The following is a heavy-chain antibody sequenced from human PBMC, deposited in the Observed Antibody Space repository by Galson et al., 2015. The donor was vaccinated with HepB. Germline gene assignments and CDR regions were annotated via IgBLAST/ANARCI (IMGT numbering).Heavy chain of an antibody. D-gene: IGHD5-18*01. CDR3: ASGEADTAMVFYYYYGMDV. V-gene: IGHV3-21*01. Sequence: SLRLSCAASGFTFSSYSMNWVRQAPGKGLEWVSSISSSSSYIYYADSVKGRFTISRDNAKNSLYLQMNSLRAEDTAVYYCASGEADTAMVFYYYYGMDVWGQGTTVTVSS. J-gene: IGHJ6*02. CDR2: ISSSSSYI. CDR1: GFTFSSYS.